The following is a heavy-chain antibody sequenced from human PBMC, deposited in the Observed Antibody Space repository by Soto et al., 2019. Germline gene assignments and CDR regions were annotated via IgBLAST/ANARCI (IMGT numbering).Heavy chain of an antibody. D-gene: IGHD6-19*01. V-gene: IGHV3-48*03. CDR2: ISSSGSTI. CDR1: GFTFSSYE. J-gene: IGHJ3*02. CDR3: ARPPREQWLSAFDI. Sequence: GGSLRLSCAASGFTFSSYEMNWVRQAPGKGLEWVSYISSSGSTIYYADSVKGRFTISRDNAKNSLYLQMNSLRAEDTAVYYCARPPREQWLSAFDIWGQGTMVTVS.